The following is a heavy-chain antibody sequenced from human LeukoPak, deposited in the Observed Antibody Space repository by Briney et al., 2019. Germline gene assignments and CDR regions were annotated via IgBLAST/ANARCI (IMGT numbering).Heavy chain of an antibody. V-gene: IGHV3-7*03. D-gene: IGHD2-15*01. J-gene: IGHJ4*02. Sequence: PGGSLRLSCTGSGFTFSSHWMSWVRQAPGRGLEWVANIKEDGSETYYLDSVKGRFTISRDNSKNMLYLQMNSLRADDTAVYYCAIAKGPVDIVVAATGVFGYWGQGTLVTVSS. CDR1: GFTFSSHW. CDR3: AIAKGPVDIVVAATGVFGY. CDR2: IKEDGSET.